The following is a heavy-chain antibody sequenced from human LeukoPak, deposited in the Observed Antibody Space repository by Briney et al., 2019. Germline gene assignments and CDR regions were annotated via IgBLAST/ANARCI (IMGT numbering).Heavy chain of an antibody. CDR2: ISSDGSNK. Sequence: QPGGSLRLSCAASGFTLSSYAMHWVRQAPGKGLEWVAVISSDGSNKYYADSVKGRFTISRDNSKNTLYLQMSSLRAEDTAVYYCARDQCSSTSCYYGDNYYYYYGMDVWGQGTTVTVSS. CDR1: GFTLSSYA. V-gene: IGHV3-30-3*01. CDR3: ARDQCSSTSCYYGDNYYYYYGMDV. D-gene: IGHD2-2*01. J-gene: IGHJ6*02.